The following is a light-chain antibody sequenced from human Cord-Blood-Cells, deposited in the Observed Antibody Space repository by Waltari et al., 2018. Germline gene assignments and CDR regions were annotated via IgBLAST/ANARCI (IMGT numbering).Light chain of an antibody. CDR3: SSYTSSRV. V-gene: IGLV2-14*01. CDR1: SIDVGGYNY. J-gene: IGLJ1*01. Sequence: QSALTQPASVSGSPGQSITISCTGTSIDVGGYNYVSWYQQHQGKAPNLMIYDVSNRPSGVSNRFSGSKSGNTASLTISGLQAEDEADYYCSSYTSSRVFGTGTKVTVL. CDR2: DVS.